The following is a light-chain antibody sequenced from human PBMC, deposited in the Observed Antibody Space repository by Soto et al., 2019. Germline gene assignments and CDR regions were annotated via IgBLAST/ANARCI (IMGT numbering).Light chain of an antibody. CDR3: QQRSNWPPT. J-gene: IGKJ1*01. Sequence: EIVLTQSPATLSLSPGEIATLSCRASQSVSSYLAWYQQKPGQAPRLLIYGAFSRATGIPDRFSGSGSGTDFTLTITSLEPEDFAVYYCQQRSNWPPTFGQGTKVDIK. V-gene: IGKV3-11*01. CDR2: GAF. CDR1: QSVSSY.